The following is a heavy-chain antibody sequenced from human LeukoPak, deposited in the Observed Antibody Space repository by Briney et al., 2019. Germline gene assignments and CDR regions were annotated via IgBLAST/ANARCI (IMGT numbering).Heavy chain of an antibody. CDR2: ISSSGATT. D-gene: IGHD2-15*01. Sequence: AGGSLRLSCAASGFNFSNYALSWVRQAPGKGLGWISSISSSGATTYYADSVKGRFTIFRDNSKSTLSLQMNSLRAEDTAVYYCAKGGISGYLDYWGQGTLVTVSS. CDR3: AKGGISGYLDY. CDR1: GFNFSNYA. V-gene: IGHV3-23*01. J-gene: IGHJ4*02.